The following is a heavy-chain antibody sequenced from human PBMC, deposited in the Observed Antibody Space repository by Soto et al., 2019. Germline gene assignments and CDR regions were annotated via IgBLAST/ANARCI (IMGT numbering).Heavy chain of an antibody. D-gene: IGHD1-7*01. CDR3: ARDMTRTVVPYFDF. CDR2: IIPISGAA. V-gene: IGHV1-69*06. Sequence: QVQLVQSGAEVKKPGASVKVSCKASGFTFTGYYIHWVRQAPGQGLEWMGRIIPISGAANYAQKFQGRVTITADKSTSTSYMELSSLRSEDTAVYYCARDMTRTVVPYFDFWGQGTLVTVSS. J-gene: IGHJ4*02. CDR1: GFTFTGYY.